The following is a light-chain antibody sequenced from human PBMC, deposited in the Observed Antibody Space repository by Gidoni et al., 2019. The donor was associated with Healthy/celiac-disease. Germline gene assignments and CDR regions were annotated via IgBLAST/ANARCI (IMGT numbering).Light chain of an antibody. CDR1: QSISSY. Sequence: DIQLTQSPSSLSASVVDRVTITCLASQSISSYLNWYQQKPGKAPKLLIYAAYSLQSGVPSRFSGSGSGTDFTLTISSRQPEDFSTYYCQQSYSTLYTFGQGTKLEIK. CDR2: AAY. V-gene: IGKV1-39*01. CDR3: QQSYSTLYT. J-gene: IGKJ2*01.